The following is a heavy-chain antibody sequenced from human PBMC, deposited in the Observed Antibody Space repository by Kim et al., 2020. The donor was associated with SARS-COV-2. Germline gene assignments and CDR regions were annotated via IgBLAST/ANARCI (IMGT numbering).Heavy chain of an antibody. CDR1: EYSFITYW. CDR3: VFSYPPARDYYDSSGYSFDY. D-gene: IGHD3-22*01. V-gene: IGHV5-10-1*01. CDR2: IDPSDSYT. J-gene: IGHJ4*02. Sequence: GESLKISCKGSEYSFITYWISWVRQMPGKGLEWMGRIDPSDSYTNYSPSFRGHVTISADKSISTAYLQWRSLKASDTAMYYCVFSYPPARDYYDSSGYSFDYWGQGTLVTVSS.